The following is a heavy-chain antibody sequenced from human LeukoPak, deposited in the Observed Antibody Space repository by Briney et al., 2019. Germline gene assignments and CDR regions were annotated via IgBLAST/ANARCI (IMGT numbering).Heavy chain of an antibody. J-gene: IGHJ4*02. V-gene: IGHV1-69*05. CDR1: GYTFTSYG. CDR2: IIPIFGTA. CDR3: AIGGAVADSGFDY. D-gene: IGHD6-19*01. Sequence: SVKVSCKASGYTFTSYGISWVRQAPGQGLEWMGRIIPIFGTANYAQKFQGRVTITTDESTSTAYMELSSLRSEDTAVYYCAIGGAVADSGFDYWGQGTLVTVSS.